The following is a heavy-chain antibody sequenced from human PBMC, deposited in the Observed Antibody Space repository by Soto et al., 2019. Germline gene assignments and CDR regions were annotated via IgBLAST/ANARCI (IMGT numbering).Heavy chain of an antibody. CDR2: INYSGNT. Sequence: KASETLSLTCKVSGGSISNPDYYWSWIRQPPGKGLEWIGYINYSGNTYYNPSLKSRVFISVDTSKNQISLRLSSVTAADTAVYYCARVSTLTYNWFDPWGQGTLVTVSS. CDR1: GGSISNPDYY. CDR3: ARVSTLTYNWFDP. D-gene: IGHD3-9*01. J-gene: IGHJ5*02. V-gene: IGHV4-30-4*01.